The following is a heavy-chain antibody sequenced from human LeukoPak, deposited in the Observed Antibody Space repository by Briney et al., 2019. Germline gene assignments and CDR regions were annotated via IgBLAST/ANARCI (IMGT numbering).Heavy chain of an antibody. V-gene: IGHV3-15*01. CDR3: TTVTMVRDYDY. CDR2: IKKKGDGGTT. CDR1: GFPFSDDW. D-gene: IGHD3-10*01. Sequence: PGGSLRLSCAASGFPFSDDWMSWVRQAPGKGPEWVGRIKKKGDGGTTDYAAPVKGRFTISRDDSKNMLFLEMNNLKIEDAALYYCTTVTMVRDYDYWGQGTLVTVSS. J-gene: IGHJ4*02.